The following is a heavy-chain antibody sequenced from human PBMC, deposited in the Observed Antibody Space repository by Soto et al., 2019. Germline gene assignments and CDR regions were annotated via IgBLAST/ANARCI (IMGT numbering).Heavy chain of an antibody. J-gene: IGHJ6*02. CDR2: IYYSGST. Sequence: PSETLSLTCTVSGGSISRGGYYWSWIRQHPGKGLEWIGYIYYSGSTYYNPSLKSRVTISVDTSKKQFALKLSSVTAADTAVYYCARDRLDIVVVPAAIGYYYYGMNVWGQGTTVTVSS. V-gene: IGHV4-31*03. CDR1: GGSISRGGYY. CDR3: ARDRLDIVVVPAAIGYYYYGMNV. D-gene: IGHD2-2*01.